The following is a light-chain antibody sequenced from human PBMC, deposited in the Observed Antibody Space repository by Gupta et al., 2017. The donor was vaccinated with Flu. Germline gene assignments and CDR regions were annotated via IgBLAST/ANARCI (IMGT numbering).Light chain of an antibody. CDR2: LGS. Sequence: DIVLPQSPLSLPVTPGEPASISCRSSESLLHSNGYNYLDWYLQKPGQSPQLLIYLGSNRASGVPDRFSGSGSGTDFTLKISRVEAEDVGVYYCMQAQQSPTFGQGTRLEIK. J-gene: IGKJ5*01. CDR3: MQAQQSPT. CDR1: ESLLHSNGYNY. V-gene: IGKV2-28*01.